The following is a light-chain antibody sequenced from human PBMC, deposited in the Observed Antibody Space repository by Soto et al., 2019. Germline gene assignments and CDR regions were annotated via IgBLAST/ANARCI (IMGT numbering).Light chain of an antibody. V-gene: IGLV1-44*01. CDR3: ASWDDSLNGLV. CDR2: SNN. J-gene: IGLJ2*01. CDR1: RSNIGSNT. Sequence: QSVLTQPPSASGTPGQRVTISCSGARSNIGSNTVNWYQQVPGTAPRFLIYSNNQRATGVPDRFSGSKSGTSASLAISGLQAEDEADYHCASWDDSLNGLVFGGGTKLTVL.